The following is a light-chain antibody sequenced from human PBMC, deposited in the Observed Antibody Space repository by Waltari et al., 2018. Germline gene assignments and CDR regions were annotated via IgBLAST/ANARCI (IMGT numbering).Light chain of an antibody. CDR2: RAS. CDR1: QTMSSW. J-gene: IGKJ1*01. Sequence: DIQMTQSPSTLSASVGDRVTITCRGSQTMSSWLAWYQQRPGQAPKLLISRASSLHSGVPSRVSGSGSGTEFSLTISSLQPDDFATYYCLQYATFALWTFGQGTRVDI. CDR3: LQYATFALWT. V-gene: IGKV1-5*03.